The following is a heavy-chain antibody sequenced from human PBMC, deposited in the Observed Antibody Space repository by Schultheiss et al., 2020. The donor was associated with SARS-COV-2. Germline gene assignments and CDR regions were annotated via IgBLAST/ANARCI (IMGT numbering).Heavy chain of an antibody. CDR1: RFTFSNYA. CDR3: ARVATLVYSFDL. D-gene: IGHD5/OR15-5a*01. CDR2: ISNSADRT. Sequence: GGSLRLSCAASRFTFSNYAMRWVRQAPGKGLEWVSSISNSADRTYYADSVKGRFTISRDNIASTLYLQMNSLRGEDTAVYYCARVATLVYSFDLWGQGTMVTVSS. J-gene: IGHJ3*01. V-gene: IGHV3-23*01.